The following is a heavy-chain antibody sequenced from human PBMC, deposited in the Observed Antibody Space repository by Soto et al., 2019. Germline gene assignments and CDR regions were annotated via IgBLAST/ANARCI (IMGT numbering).Heavy chain of an antibody. Sequence: EVQLVESGGGLVQPGGSLRLSCAASGFTFSSYEMNWVRQAPGKGLEWVSYISSSGSTIYYADSVKGRFTISRANAKTSLCLQMNSLSAEDTAVDYCASFQADFWSQGNLGTVSS. D-gene: IGHD3-3*01. CDR2: ISSSGSTI. CDR3: ASFQADF. J-gene: IGHJ4*02. V-gene: IGHV3-48*03. CDR1: GFTFSSYE.